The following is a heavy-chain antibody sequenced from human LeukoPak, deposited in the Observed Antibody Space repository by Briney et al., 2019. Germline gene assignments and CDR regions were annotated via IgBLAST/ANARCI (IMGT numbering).Heavy chain of an antibody. V-gene: IGHV1-69*13. CDR2: IIPIFGTA. CDR3: ARNVLPTNWFDP. CDR1: GGTFSIYA. D-gene: IGHD3-10*01. Sequence: SVKVSCKASGGTFSIYAISWVRQAPGQGLEWMGGIIPIFGTANYAQKFQGRVTITADESTSTAYMELSSLRSEDTAVYYCARNVLPTNWFDPWGQGTLVTVSS. J-gene: IGHJ5*02.